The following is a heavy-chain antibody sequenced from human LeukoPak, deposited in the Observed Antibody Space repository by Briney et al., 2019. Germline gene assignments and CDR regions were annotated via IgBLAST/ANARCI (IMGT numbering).Heavy chain of an antibody. Sequence: PGGSLRLSCAASGFNFSKYIMTWVRQAPGKGLEWVSSLTASGANTYYADSVKGRFTISRDNSMNTLYLQMNSLRGEDTAIYYCVKDGRNSPPGWGQGTLVTVSS. CDR1: GFNFSKYI. CDR2: LTASGANT. V-gene: IGHV3-23*01. J-gene: IGHJ4*02. D-gene: IGHD2/OR15-2a*01. CDR3: VKDGRNSPPG.